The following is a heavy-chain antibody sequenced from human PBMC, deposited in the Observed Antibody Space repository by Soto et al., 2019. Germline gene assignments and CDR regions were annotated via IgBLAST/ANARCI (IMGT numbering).Heavy chain of an antibody. D-gene: IGHD2-21*02. CDR3: ARDRPASAYCGGDCYSRYFQH. CDR2: ISSSSSYI. CDR1: GFTFSSYS. Sequence: PGGSLRLSCAASGFTFSSYSMNWVRQAPGEGLEWVSSISSSSSYIYYADSVKGRFTISRDNAKNSLYLQMNSLRAEDTAVYYCARDRPASAYCGGDCYSRYFQHWGQGTLVTVSS. J-gene: IGHJ1*01. V-gene: IGHV3-21*01.